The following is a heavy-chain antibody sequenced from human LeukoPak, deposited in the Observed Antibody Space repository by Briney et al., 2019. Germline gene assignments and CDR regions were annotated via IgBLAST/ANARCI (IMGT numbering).Heavy chain of an antibody. Sequence: SVTVSCKASGGTFSSYAISWVRQAPGQGLEWMGGIIPIFGTANYAQTFQGRVTITADKSTSTAYMELSSLRSEDTAVFYCARDIRVREWQQPGHDAFDIWGQGTMVTVSS. J-gene: IGHJ3*02. D-gene: IGHD6-13*01. CDR1: GGTFSSYA. CDR3: ARDIRVREWQQPGHDAFDI. V-gene: IGHV1-69*06. CDR2: IIPIFGTA.